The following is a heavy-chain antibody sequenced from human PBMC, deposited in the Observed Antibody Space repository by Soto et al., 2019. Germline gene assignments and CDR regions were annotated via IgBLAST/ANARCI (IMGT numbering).Heavy chain of an antibody. CDR1: GFTFSSHW. CDR2: ITHDGSSA. Sequence: EVQVVESGGDLVQPGWSLRLSCVGSGFTFSSHWMHWVRQAPGKGLLWVAHITHDGSSATYADSVKGRFTISRDNAKNTLYLQMNTLRFEDTAVYYCADLFAGFDIWGQGTMVTVSS. CDR3: ADLFAGFDI. D-gene: IGHD3-10*02. J-gene: IGHJ3*02. V-gene: IGHV3-74*01.